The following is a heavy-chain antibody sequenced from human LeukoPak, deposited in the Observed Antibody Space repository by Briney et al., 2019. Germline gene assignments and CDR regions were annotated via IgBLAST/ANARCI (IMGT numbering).Heavy chain of an antibody. V-gene: IGHV1-8*01. CDR3: ARGSYYYYGMDV. CDR2: MNPNSGNT. J-gene: IGHJ6*02. CDR1: GYTFTSYD. Sequence: ASVKVSCKASGYTFTSYDINWVRQATGQGLEWMGWMNPNSGNTGYAQKFQGRVTMTRNTSISTAYMELSSLRSEETAVYYCARGSYYYYGMDVWGQGTTVTVSS.